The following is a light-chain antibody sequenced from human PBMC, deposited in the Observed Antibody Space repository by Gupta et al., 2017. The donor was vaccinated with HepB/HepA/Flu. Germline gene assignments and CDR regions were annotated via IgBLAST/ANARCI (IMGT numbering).Light chain of an antibody. J-gene: IGKJ3*01. CDR1: QSVSSSY. CDR3: QQYGSSLFT. V-gene: IGKV3-20*01. Sequence: EIVLTQSPGTLSLSPGERATLSCRASQSVSSSYLAWYQQKPGQAPRLLIYGASSRATGIPDRFSGSGSGTDFTLTISRLEPEDFAVYYCQQYGSSLFTFGPGTKAEIK. CDR2: GAS.